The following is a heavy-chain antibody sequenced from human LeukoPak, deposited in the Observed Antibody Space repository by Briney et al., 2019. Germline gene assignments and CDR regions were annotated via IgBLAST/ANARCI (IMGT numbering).Heavy chain of an antibody. D-gene: IGHD2-15*01. CDR2: IYPGDSDT. Sequence: GESLKISCKGSGYSFTNYWIGWVRQMPGKGLEWMEIIYPGDSDTTYSPSFQGQVTISADKSISTAYLQWSSLKASDTAMYYCARHRLDCSGGSCYSSAFDIWGQGTMVTVSS. CDR1: GYSFTNYW. CDR3: ARHRLDCSGGSCYSSAFDI. V-gene: IGHV5-51*01. J-gene: IGHJ3*02.